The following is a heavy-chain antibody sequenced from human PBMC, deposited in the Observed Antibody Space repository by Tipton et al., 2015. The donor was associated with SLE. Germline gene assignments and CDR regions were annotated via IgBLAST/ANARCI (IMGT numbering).Heavy chain of an antibody. CDR3: ARGHYYYGSGSYLNWFDP. D-gene: IGHD3-10*01. CDR2: IYHSGST. V-gene: IGHV4-34*01. CDR1: GGSFSDYY. Sequence: TLSLTCAVYGGSFSDYYWSWIRQPPGKGLEWIGEIYHSGSTNYNPSLKSRVTISVDKSKNQFSLKLTSVTAADTAVYYCARGHYYYGSGSYLNWFDPWGQGTLVTVSS. J-gene: IGHJ5*02.